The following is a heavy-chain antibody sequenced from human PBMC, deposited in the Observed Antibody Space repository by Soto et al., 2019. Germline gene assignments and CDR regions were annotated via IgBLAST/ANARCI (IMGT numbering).Heavy chain of an antibody. CDR1: GYTFINYG. J-gene: IGHJ3*02. CDR3: ARDDFGDLWRARDM. Sequence: QVQLVQSGTEVRKPGASVTVSCKASGYTFINYGITWVRQAPGQGLEWMGWITAYNGNTNYAERLQGRDTMTTDTSTSTAYMELRSLRSDDTAVYFWARDDFGDLWRARDMWGHGTMLTFSS. D-gene: IGHD4-17*01. V-gene: IGHV1-18*04. CDR2: ITAYNGNT.